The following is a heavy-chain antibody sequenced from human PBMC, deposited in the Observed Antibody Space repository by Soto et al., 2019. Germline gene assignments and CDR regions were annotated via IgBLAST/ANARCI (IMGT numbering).Heavy chain of an antibody. Sequence: SETLSLTCSVSGGSISSSSYYWAWIRQAPGKGLEWIGSINYSGKTYYNPSLKSRVTISRDNAKNTLYLQMNSLRAEDTAVYYCARGLYGDPREYFQYWGQGTLVTVSS. J-gene: IGHJ1*01. CDR3: ARGLYGDPREYFQY. CDR1: GGSISSSSYY. CDR2: INYSGKT. V-gene: IGHV4-39*01. D-gene: IGHD4-17*01.